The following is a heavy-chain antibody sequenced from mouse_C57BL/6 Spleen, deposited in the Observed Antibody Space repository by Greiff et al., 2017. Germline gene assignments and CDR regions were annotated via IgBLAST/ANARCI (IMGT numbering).Heavy chain of an antibody. CDR1: GYTFTSYW. J-gene: IGHJ2*01. Sequence: QVQLQQPGAELVRPGSSVKLSCKASGYTFTSYWMHWVKQRPIQGLEWIGNIDPSDSETHYNQKFKDKATLTVDKSSSTAYMQLSSLTSADSAVYYCARSRTAQATGYFDYWGQGTTLTVSS. V-gene: IGHV1-52*01. CDR2: IDPSDSET. D-gene: IGHD3-2*02. CDR3: ARSRTAQATGYFDY.